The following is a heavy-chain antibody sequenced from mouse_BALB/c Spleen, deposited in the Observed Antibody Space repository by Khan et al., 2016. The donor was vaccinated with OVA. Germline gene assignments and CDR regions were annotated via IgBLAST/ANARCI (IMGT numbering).Heavy chain of an antibody. D-gene: IGHD1-1*01. V-gene: IGHV3-6*02. Sequence: EVQLQESGPGLVKPSQSLSLTCSVTGYSITSGYYWNWIRQFPGNKLEWMGYISYDGSNNYNPSLKNRISITRDTSKNQFFLKLNSVTTEDTATXYCARDDYYYGSSYEGWGQGTTLTVSS. CDR3: ARDDYYYGSSYEG. J-gene: IGHJ2*01. CDR2: ISYDGSN. CDR1: GYSITSGYY.